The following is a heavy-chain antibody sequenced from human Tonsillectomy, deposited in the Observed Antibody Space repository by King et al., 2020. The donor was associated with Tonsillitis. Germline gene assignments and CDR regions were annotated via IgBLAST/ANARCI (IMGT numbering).Heavy chain of an antibody. CDR3: ARDPTAHYYYYYMDV. D-gene: IGHD5-18*01. J-gene: IGHJ6*03. CDR2: IWSDGSNE. V-gene: IGHV3-33*08. Sequence: VQLVESGGGVVQPGRSLRLSCAASGFTFSSYGFHWVRQAPGKGLEWVSIIWSDGSNEYYADSVKGRFTISRDSSKNTLYLQMNSLRAEDTAVDYCARDPTAHYYYYYMDVWGKGTPVTVSS. CDR1: GFTFSSYG.